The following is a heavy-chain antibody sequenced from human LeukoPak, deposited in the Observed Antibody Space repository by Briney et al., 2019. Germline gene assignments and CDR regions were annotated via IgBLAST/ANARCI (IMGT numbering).Heavy chain of an antibody. CDR2: IIPIFGTA. Sequence: GASVKVSCKASGGTFSSYAISWVRQAPGQGLEWMGGIIPIFGTANYAQKFQGRVTITTDKSTSTAYMELSSLRSEDTAVYYCARERGGHDYGGYPWGYYYYMDVWGKGTTVTVSS. CDR3: ARERGGHDYGGYPWGYYYYMDV. J-gene: IGHJ6*03. CDR1: GGTFSSYA. V-gene: IGHV1-69*05. D-gene: IGHD4-23*01.